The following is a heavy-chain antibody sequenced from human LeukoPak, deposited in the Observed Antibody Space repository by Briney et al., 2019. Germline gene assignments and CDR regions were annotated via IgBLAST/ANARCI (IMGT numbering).Heavy chain of an antibody. CDR3: ARDMDYYDILTGFDAFDI. Sequence: GGSLRLSCAASGFTFSSYSMNWVRQAPGKGLEWVSYISSSSSTIYYADSVKGRFTISRDNAKNSLYLQMNSLRAEDTAVYYCARDMDYYDILTGFDAFDIWGQGTMVTVSS. V-gene: IGHV3-48*04. CDR2: ISSSSSTI. CDR1: GFTFSSYS. J-gene: IGHJ3*02. D-gene: IGHD3-9*01.